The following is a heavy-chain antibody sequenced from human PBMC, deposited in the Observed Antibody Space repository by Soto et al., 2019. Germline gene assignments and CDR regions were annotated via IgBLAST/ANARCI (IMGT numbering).Heavy chain of an antibody. V-gene: IGHV1-18*01. CDR1: GYTFTNFG. Sequence: QVQLVQSGGEMKKPGASVKVSCKASGYTFTNFGISWVRQAPGQGPEWVGWISAYNDERNYAQKFRGRVIMTTDTSTTTAYMELRTLTSDDTAVYYCARDYDIWGEDWFDPWGQGPLVTVSS. CDR2: ISAYNDER. D-gene: IGHD3-9*01. CDR3: ARDYDIWGEDWFDP. J-gene: IGHJ5*02.